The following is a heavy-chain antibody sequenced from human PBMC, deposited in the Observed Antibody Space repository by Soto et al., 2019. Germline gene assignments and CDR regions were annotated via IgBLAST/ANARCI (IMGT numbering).Heavy chain of an antibody. CDR3: ARGGVSYVNGIEH. V-gene: IGHV3-7*01. J-gene: IGHJ4*02. CDR2: KKQDGSAE. CDR1: GFSISRYW. Sequence: GGSLRLSCAASGFSISRYWMSWVRQAPGKGLEWVADKKQDGSAEYYVDSVKGRFTVSRDNAKNSVYLQLTSLRVEDTALYYCARGGVSYVNGIEHWGQGAMATVYS. D-gene: IGHD3-16*01.